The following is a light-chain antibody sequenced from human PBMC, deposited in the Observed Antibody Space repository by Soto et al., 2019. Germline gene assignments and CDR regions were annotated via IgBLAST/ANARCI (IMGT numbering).Light chain of an antibody. CDR2: GAS. Sequence: EIVLTQSPGTLSSSPGERATISCRASQSVSSSYLAWYQQQPGQAPRLLIYGASSRATGIPDRISGSGSGTDFTLTISRLEHEDVAVYYLQQNSCPLTFGGGTKVEIK. V-gene: IGKV3-20*01. CDR1: QSVSSSY. J-gene: IGKJ4*02. CDR3: QQNSCPLT.